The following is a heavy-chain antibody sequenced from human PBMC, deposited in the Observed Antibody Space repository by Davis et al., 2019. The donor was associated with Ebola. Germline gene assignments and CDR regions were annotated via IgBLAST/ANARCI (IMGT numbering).Heavy chain of an antibody. CDR2: IRVSGGNT. CDR3: AKGGGTSYTDFLQT. CDR1: GFPFSNYG. V-gene: IGHV3-23*01. Sequence: GESLNISCAGSGFPFSNYGMNWVRQAPGKGLEWVSGIRVSGGNTHYADSVNGRFTISRDNSKNTLFLQMNSLRAEDTAVYYCAKGGGTSYTDFLQTWGQGTLVTVSS. D-gene: IGHD6-6*01. J-gene: IGHJ5*02.